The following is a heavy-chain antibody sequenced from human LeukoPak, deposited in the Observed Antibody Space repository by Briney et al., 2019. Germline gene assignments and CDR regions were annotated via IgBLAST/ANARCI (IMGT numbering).Heavy chain of an antibody. Sequence: KPSQTLSLTCTVSGGPISSGSYYWNWIRQPAGKGLEWIGRIYTSGSTNYNPSLKSRVTISVDTSKNQFSLKLSSVTAADTAVYYCAREGLNMVRGVIPKEAWGWFDPWGQGTLVTVSS. CDR3: AREGLNMVRGVIPKEAWGWFDP. CDR1: GGPISSGSYY. CDR2: IYTSGST. V-gene: IGHV4-61*02. J-gene: IGHJ5*02. D-gene: IGHD3-10*01.